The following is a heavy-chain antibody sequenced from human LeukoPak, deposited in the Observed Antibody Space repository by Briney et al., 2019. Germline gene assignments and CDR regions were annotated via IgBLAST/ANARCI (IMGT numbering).Heavy chain of an antibody. D-gene: IGHD3-10*02. CDR2: ISSSSTTI. CDR1: GFIFSSYS. V-gene: IGHV3-48*01. J-gene: IGHJ5*02. Sequence: GGSLRLSCAASGFIFSSYSMNWVRQAPGKGLEWVSYISSSSTTIKYADAVKGRFTIFRDKAKNSLCLQMSSLRAEDTAVYYCTKLQPMFGYLSWGQGTLVTVSS. CDR3: TKLQPMFGYLS.